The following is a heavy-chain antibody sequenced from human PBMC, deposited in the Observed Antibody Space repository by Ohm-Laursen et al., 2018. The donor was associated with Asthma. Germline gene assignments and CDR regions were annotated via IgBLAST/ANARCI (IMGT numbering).Heavy chain of an antibody. CDR3: VRDLFLYDSSFPAGKTRAFDF. Sequence: SETLSLTCSVSGASVNTYYWNWIRQAPGQGLEWIGCFYNAGRTNYNPSLESRVTMSLDLPKNQFSLKLTSVTAADTAVYYCVRDLFLYDSSFPAGKTRAFDFWGRGTTVTVSS. D-gene: IGHD2/OR15-2a*01. V-gene: IGHV4-59*02. CDR1: GASVNTYY. CDR2: FYNAGRT. J-gene: IGHJ3*01.